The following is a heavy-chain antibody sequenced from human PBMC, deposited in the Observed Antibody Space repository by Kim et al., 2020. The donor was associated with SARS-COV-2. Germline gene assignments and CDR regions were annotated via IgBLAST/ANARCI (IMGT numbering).Heavy chain of an antibody. CDR1: GFTFSSYG. CDR2: IWYDGSIK. D-gene: IGHD2-2*01. CDR3: ASSVPNPDPQPYGMDV. Sequence: GGSLRLSCAASGFTFSSYGMHWVRQAPGKGLEWVAVIWYDGSIKYYADSVKGRFTISRDNSKNTLYLQMNSLRAEDTAVYYCASSVPNPDPQPYGMDVWGQGTTVTVSS. V-gene: IGHV3-33*01. J-gene: IGHJ6*02.